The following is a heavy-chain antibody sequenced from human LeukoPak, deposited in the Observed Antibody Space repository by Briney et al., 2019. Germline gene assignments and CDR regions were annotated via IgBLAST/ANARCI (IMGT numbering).Heavy chain of an antibody. D-gene: IGHD2-15*01. Sequence: GGSLRLSCAASGFAFSNYWMHWVRQAPGKGLEWVSGISGSGASTYYADSVKGRFTISRDTSKNTLYLQMNSLRAEDTAVYYCAKPLCSGGSCYYYFDYWGQGTLVTVSS. CDR2: ISGSGAST. V-gene: IGHV3-23*01. J-gene: IGHJ4*02. CDR3: AKPLCSGGSCYYYFDY. CDR1: GFAFSNYW.